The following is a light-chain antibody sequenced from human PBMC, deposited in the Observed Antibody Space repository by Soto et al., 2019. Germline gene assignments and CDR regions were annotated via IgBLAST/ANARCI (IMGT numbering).Light chain of an antibody. V-gene: IGKV3-15*01. Sequence: EIVMTQSPATLSVSQRERATLSCRASQSVSSNLAWYQQKPGQAPRLLIYGASTRATGIPARFSGSGSGTEFTLTISSLQSEDFAVYYCQQYNNWPPTFGQGTKVDI. J-gene: IGKJ1*01. CDR1: QSVSSN. CDR3: QQYNNWPPT. CDR2: GAS.